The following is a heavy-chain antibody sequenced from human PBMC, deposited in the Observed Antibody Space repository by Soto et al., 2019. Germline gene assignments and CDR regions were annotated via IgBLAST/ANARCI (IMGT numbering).Heavy chain of an antibody. Sequence: LRLSCAASGFTFSNYWMHWVRQAPGKGLVWVSRINRDGSTTTYADSVRGRFTISRDNAKNTLYLQMNSLRDEDTAVYYCTMDLTGRQDYWGQGALVTVSS. CDR1: GFTFSNYW. J-gene: IGHJ4*01. V-gene: IGHV3-74*01. D-gene: IGHD1-20*01. CDR2: INRDGSTT. CDR3: TMDLTGRQDY.